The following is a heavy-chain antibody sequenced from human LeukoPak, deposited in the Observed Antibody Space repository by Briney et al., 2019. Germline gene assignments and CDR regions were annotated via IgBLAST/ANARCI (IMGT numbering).Heavy chain of an antibody. CDR1: GYTFTGYY. CDR3: ARGGNYGSGTYTAFDY. Sequence: ASLKVSCKASGYTFTGYYIHWVRQAPGQGLQWMGWINPNSGDTHFTQNFQGRVTMTTDTSITTAYMGLSRLRSDDTAVYYCARGGNYGSGTYTAFDYWGQGALVTVSS. CDR2: INPNSGDT. D-gene: IGHD3-10*01. J-gene: IGHJ4*02. V-gene: IGHV1-2*02.